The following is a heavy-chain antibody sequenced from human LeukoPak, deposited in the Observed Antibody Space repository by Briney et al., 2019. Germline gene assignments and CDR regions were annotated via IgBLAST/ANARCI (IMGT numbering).Heavy chain of an antibody. V-gene: IGHV3-48*01. CDR2: ISSTGSTI. CDR3: ARSRATYAFDL. Sequence: GGSLRLSCTASRFTFSGYSMDWVRQAPGKGLEWVSYISSTGSTIYYADSVKGQFTISRDNAMNSLYLQMNSLRAEDTAVYYCARSRATYAFDLWGQGTVVTVSS. D-gene: IGHD5-12*01. J-gene: IGHJ3*01. CDR1: RFTFSGYS.